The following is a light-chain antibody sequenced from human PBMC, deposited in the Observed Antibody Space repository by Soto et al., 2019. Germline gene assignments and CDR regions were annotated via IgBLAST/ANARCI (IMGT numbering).Light chain of an antibody. CDR1: QSVSSY. V-gene: IGKV3-11*01. J-gene: IGKJ4*01. CDR3: KQRNDWPLT. Sequence: EIVLTQSPATLSLSPGERATLSCRASQSVSSYLAWYQQKPGQAPRLLIYDAYNRATGIPARFSGSGSGTDFTLTIRSLEPEDFAVYYCKQRNDWPLTFGGGTKVDIK. CDR2: DAY.